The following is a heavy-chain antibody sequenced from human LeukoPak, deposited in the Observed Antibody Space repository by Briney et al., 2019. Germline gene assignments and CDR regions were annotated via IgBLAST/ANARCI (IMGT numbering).Heavy chain of an antibody. CDR1: GFTVSSNY. CDR3: ARLGGDFGITVGFDY. J-gene: IGHJ4*02. Sequence: GGSLRLSCAASGFTVSSNYMSWVRQAPGKGLEWMGIIYPGDSDTRYSPSFQGQVTISADKSISTAYLQWSSLKASDTAMYYCARLGGDFGITVGFDYWGQGTLVTVSS. CDR2: IYPGDSDT. D-gene: IGHD3-3*01. V-gene: IGHV5-51*01.